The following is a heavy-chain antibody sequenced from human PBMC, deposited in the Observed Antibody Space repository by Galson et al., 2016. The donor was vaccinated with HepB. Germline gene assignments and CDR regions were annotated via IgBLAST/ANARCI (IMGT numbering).Heavy chain of an antibody. V-gene: IGHV3-66*01. D-gene: IGHD2-15*01. J-gene: IGHJ4*02. CDR1: GFTVSNNY. CDR2: IYSGGST. Sequence: SLRLSCAASGFTVSNNYMSWVRQAPGKGLEWVSVIYSGGSTKCADSVKGRFTISRDNSKNTLYLQMNSLRVEDTAVYYCARDGAGDMAGTHGWGQGTLVIVSS. CDR3: ARDGAGDMAGTHG.